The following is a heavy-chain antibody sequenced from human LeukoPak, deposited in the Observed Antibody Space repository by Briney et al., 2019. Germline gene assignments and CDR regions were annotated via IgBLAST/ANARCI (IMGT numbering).Heavy chain of an antibody. J-gene: IGHJ3*02. CDR2: IYPGDSDT. CDR1: GYSFTNYW. D-gene: IGHD5-18*01. V-gene: IGHV5-51*01. Sequence: GESLKISCKGSGYSFTNYWIGWVRQMPGKGLEWMGIIYPGDSDTRYSPSFQGQVTISADKSISTAYLQWSSLKASDTAMYYCARHSVDTAMDPSGAFDIWGQGTMVTVSS. CDR3: ARHSVDTAMDPSGAFDI.